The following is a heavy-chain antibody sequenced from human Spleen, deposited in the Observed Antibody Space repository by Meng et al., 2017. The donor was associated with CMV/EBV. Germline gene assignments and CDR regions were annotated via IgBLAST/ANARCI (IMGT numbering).Heavy chain of an antibody. CDR1: GFTFSSYD. Sequence: GESLKISCAASGFTFSSYDMHWVRQATGKGLEWVSAISPSGGSTYYADSVKGRFTISRDNSKNTLYLQMNSLRAEDTAVYYCARDKTGTYYGMDVWGQGATVTVSS. V-gene: IGHV3-23*01. CDR3: ARDKTGTYYGMDV. D-gene: IGHD1-1*01. CDR2: ISPSGGST. J-gene: IGHJ6*02.